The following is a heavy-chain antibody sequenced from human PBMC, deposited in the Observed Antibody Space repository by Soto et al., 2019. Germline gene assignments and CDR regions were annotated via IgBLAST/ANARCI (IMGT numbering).Heavy chain of an antibody. V-gene: IGHV4-30-4*01. D-gene: IGHD5-18*01. CDR1: GGSISSGDYY. CDR2: IYYSGST. Sequence: PSETLSLTCTVSGGSISSGDYYWSWIRQPPGKGLEWIGYIYYSGSTYYNPSLKSRVTISVDTSKNQFSLKLSSVTAADTAVYYCARARLQLWSVRGDYFDYWGQGTLVT. J-gene: IGHJ4*02. CDR3: ARARLQLWSVRGDYFDY.